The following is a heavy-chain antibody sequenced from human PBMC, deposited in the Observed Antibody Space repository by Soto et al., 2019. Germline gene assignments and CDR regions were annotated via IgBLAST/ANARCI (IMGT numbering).Heavy chain of an antibody. Sequence: QVQLQQWGAGLLKPSETLSLTCAVYGGSFSGYYWSWIRQPPGKGLEWIGEINHSGSTNYNPSLKSRVTISVDTSKNQFSRKLSSVTAADTAVYYCARGGGAAAGTSGRNWFDPWGQGTLVTVSS. CDR2: INHSGST. V-gene: IGHV4-34*01. CDR3: ARGGGAAAGTSGRNWFDP. CDR1: GGSFSGYY. D-gene: IGHD6-13*01. J-gene: IGHJ5*02.